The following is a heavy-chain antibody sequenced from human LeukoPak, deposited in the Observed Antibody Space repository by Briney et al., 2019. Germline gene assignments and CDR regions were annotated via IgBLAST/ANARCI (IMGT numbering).Heavy chain of an antibody. CDR3: ARAGPYDSSGYYAPRFDY. V-gene: IGHV4-31*03. CDR1: GGSISSGGYY. J-gene: IGHJ4*02. D-gene: IGHD3-22*01. CDR2: IYYSGST. Sequence: PSETLSLTCTVSGGSISSGGYYWSWIRQHPGKGLEWIGYIYYSGSTYYNPSLKSRVTISVDTSKNQFSLKLSSVTAADTAVYYCARAGPYDSSGYYAPRFDYWGQGTLVTVSS.